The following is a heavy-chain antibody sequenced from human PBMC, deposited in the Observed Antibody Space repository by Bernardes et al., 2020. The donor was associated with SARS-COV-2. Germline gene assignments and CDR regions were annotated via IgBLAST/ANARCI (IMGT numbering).Heavy chain of an antibody. CDR2: VTGSGYNT. CDR3: VGPGL. Sequence: GGSLRLSCVGSGFTFSNSVIHWVRQAPGKGLEWISGVTGSGYNTNYADSVKGRSSISRDNSKNTVYLQMNSLRVEDTAVYYCVGPGLWGQGTLVTVSA. D-gene: IGHD3-22*01. CDR1: GFTFSNSV. V-gene: IGHV3-23*01. J-gene: IGHJ4*02.